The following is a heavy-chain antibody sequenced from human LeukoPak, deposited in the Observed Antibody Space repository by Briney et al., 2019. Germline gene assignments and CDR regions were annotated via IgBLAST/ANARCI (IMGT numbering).Heavy chain of an antibody. D-gene: IGHD2-2*01. CDR1: GFTFSSYW. CDR3: ARDDCSRMSCYHNWFDP. Sequence: GGSLRLSCAASGFTFSSYWMSWVRQAPGKGLEWVANIKQEGSKKYYVDSVKGRLTISRNNAKNSLYLRMNSLRAEDPAVYSCARDDCSRMSCYHNWFDPWGEGALVTVSS. J-gene: IGHJ5*02. CDR2: IKQEGSKK. V-gene: IGHV3-7*01.